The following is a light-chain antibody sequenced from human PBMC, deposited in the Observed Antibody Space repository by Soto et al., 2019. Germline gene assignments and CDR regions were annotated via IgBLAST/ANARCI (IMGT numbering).Light chain of an antibody. CDR2: GNI. Sequence: QSVLTQSPSVSGAPGQRVTISCTGSSSNIGAGYEVHWYQQLPGTAPKLLIYGNIYRPSGVPDRFSGSKSGTSVSLAITGRQAEDEADYHCQSYDSSLSGVVFGGGTKLTVL. CDR3: QSYDSSLSGVV. CDR1: SSNIGAGYE. J-gene: IGLJ3*02. V-gene: IGLV1-40*01.